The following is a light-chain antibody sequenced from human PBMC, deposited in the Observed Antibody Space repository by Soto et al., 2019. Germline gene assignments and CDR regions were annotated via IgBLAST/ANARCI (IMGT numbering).Light chain of an antibody. J-gene: IGLJ2*01. CDR1: SSDVGGYNY. CDR2: EVS. Sequence: ALTQPASVSGSPGQSITISCTGTSSDVGGYNYVSWYQQHPGKAPKLMIYEVSNRPSGVSNRFSGSKSGNTASLTISGLQAEDEADYYCCSYAGSSTSVIFGGGTKVTVL. V-gene: IGLV2-14*01. CDR3: CSYAGSSTSVI.